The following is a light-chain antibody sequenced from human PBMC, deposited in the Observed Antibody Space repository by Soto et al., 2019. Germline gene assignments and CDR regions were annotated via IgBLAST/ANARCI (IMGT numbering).Light chain of an antibody. V-gene: IGKV3-20*01. J-gene: IGKJ1*01. CDR2: GAS. Sequence: EIVLTQSPGTLSLSPGEGATLSCRASQSISSTYLAWYQQKPGQAPRLLIYGASSRATGIPDRFSGSGSGTDFTLTISRLEPEDFAVYYCQHYGSSPWTFGQGPKVEIK. CDR1: QSISSTY. CDR3: QHYGSSPWT.